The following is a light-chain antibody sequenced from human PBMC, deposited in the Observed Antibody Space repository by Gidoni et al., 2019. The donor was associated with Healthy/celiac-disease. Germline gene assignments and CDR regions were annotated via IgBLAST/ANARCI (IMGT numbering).Light chain of an antibody. CDR1: ALPKQY. Sequence: SYPLTQPPPVPGSPGQTARITCSGDALPKQYAYWYQQKPGQAPVLVIYKDSERPSGIPERFSGSSSGTTVTLTISGVQAEDEADYYCQSADSSGTFVVFGGGTKLTVL. J-gene: IGLJ2*01. V-gene: IGLV3-25*03. CDR3: QSADSSGTFVV. CDR2: KDS.